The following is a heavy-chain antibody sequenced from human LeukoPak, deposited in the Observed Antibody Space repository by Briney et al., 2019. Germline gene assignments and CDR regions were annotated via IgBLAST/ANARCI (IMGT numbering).Heavy chain of an antibody. CDR3: AREYYYDSSGFYLDY. CDR2: IKQDGSEK. V-gene: IGHV3-7*01. Sequence: GGSLRLSCAASGFTFSSYWMSWVRQAPGKGLEWVANIKQDGSEKYYVDSVKGRFTISRDNAKNSLYLQMNSLRAEDTAVYYCAREYYYDSSGFYLDYWGKGTLVPVS. CDR1: GFTFSSYW. J-gene: IGHJ4*02. D-gene: IGHD3-22*01.